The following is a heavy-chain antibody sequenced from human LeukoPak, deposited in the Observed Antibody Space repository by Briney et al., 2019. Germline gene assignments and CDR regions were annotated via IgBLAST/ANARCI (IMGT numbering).Heavy chain of an antibody. Sequence: ASVKVSCKPSGYTFTSYGISWVRQAPGQGLEWMGWISAYNGNTNYAQTLQGIVTMTTDTSTSTAYMELRSLRSDDASVYYCARLSSGWYLGYWGQGTLVTVSS. V-gene: IGHV1-18*01. CDR3: ARLSSGWYLGY. D-gene: IGHD6-19*01. CDR1: GYTFTSYG. CDR2: ISAYNGNT. J-gene: IGHJ4*02.